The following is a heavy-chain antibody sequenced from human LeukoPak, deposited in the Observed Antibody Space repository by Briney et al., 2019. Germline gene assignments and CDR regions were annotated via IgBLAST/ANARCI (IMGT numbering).Heavy chain of an antibody. J-gene: IGHJ4*02. V-gene: IGHV1-18*01. D-gene: IGHD1-26*01. CDR2: ISAYTGNT. CDR1: GYTFTTYG. CDR3: ARGQSGSYLSPSDY. Sequence: ASVKVSCKASGYTFTTYGVSWVRQAPGQGLEWMGWISAYTGNTNYAQKLQGRVTMTTDTSTSTAYMELRSLRSDDTAVYYRARGQSGSYLSPSDYWGQGTLVTVSS.